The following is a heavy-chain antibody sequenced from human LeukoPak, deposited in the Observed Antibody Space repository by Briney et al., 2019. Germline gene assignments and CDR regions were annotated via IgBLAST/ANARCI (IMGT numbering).Heavy chain of an antibody. V-gene: IGHV3-21*01. CDR1: GFTFSSYS. J-gene: IGHJ4*02. CDR2: ISSSSSYI. D-gene: IGHD1-20*01. CDR3: ARAYNSPPDFDY. Sequence: GGSLRLSCAASGFTFSSYSMNWVRQAPGKGLEWVSSISSSSSYICYADSVKGRFTISRDNAKNSLYLQMNSLRAEDTAVYYCARAYNSPPDFDYWGQGTLVTVSS.